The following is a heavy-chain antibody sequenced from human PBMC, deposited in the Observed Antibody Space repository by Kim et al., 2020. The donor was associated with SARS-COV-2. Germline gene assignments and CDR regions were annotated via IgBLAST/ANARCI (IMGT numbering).Heavy chain of an antibody. Sequence: ASVKVSCKASGYTFTGYYMHWVRQAPGQGLEWMGRINPNSGGTNYAQKFQGRVTMTRDTSISTAYMELSRLRSDDTAVYYCARDDCYGCISSSGADYWGQGTLVTVSS. CDR1: GYTFTGYY. CDR3: ARDDCYGCISSSGADY. J-gene: IGHJ4*02. CDR2: INPNSGGT. V-gene: IGHV1-2*06. D-gene: IGHD2-21*02.